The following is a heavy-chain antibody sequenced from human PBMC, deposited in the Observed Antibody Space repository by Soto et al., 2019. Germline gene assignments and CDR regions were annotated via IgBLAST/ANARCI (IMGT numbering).Heavy chain of an antibody. J-gene: IGHJ4*02. CDR3: APVGISGTTGFHF. V-gene: IGHV1-2*04. CDR1: GYTFTGYY. CDR2: INPNSGGT. Sequence: QVQLVQSGAEVKKPGASVKVSCKASGYTFTGYYMHWLRQAPGQGLEWMAWINPNSGGTNYAQKVQGWVTMTRDTSISTAYMELSRLRSDDTAVYYCAPVGISGTTGFHFWGQGTLVTVSS. D-gene: IGHD1-7*01.